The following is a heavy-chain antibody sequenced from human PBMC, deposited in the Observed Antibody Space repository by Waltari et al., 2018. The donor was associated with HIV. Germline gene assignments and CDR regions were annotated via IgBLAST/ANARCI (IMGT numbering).Heavy chain of an antibody. CDR1: GFTVSSNY. J-gene: IGHJ6*02. CDR2: IYSGGST. V-gene: IGHV3-53*01. CDR3: ATESERDYYYYGMDV. Sequence: EVQLVESGGGLIQPGGSLRLSCAASGFTVSSNYMSWVRQAPGKGLEWVSVIYSGGSTYYADSVKGRFTISRDNSKNTLYLQMNSLRAEDTAVYYCATESERDYYYYGMDVWGQGTTVTVSS.